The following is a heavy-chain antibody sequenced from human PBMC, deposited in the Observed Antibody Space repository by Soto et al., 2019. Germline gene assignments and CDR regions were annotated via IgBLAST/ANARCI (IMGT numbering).Heavy chain of an antibody. J-gene: IGHJ4*02. CDR1: GGSVSTSGYY. V-gene: IGHV4-39*01. D-gene: IGHD6-19*01. CDR3: ARLAIGTGGWRFDS. Sequence: QLQLQESGPGLVKPPETLSLTCTVSGGSVSTSGYYWGWIRQPPGKGLEWIGNLYYSGSTYYNPSLKSRVIISVDTSTNQFFLKPISVTAADAGVYYCARLAIGTGGWRFDSWGQGILVTVSS. CDR2: LYYSGST.